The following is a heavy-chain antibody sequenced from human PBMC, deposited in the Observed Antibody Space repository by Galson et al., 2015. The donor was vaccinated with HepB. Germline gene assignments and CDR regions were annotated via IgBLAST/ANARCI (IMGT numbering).Heavy chain of an antibody. V-gene: IGHV6-1*01. CDR1: GDSVSSHSAA. CDR2: TYYRSKWYN. CDR3: ARGRVWYSSSWSYYYGMDV. D-gene: IGHD6-13*01. J-gene: IGHJ6*02. Sequence: CAISGDSVSSHSAAWNWVRQSPSRGLEWLGRTYYRSKWYNDYAVSVKSRITINPDTSKNQFSLQLNSVTPEDTAVYYCARGRVWYSSSWSYYYGMDVWGQGTTVTVSS.